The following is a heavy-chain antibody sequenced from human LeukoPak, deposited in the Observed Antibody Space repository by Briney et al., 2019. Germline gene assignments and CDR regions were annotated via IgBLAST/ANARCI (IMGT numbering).Heavy chain of an antibody. CDR1: GFTFSSYW. V-gene: IGHV3-7*01. CDR2: IKKDGSEK. J-gene: IGHJ4*02. Sequence: GGSLRLSCAASGFTFSSYWMSWVRQAPGKGLEWVADIKKDGSEKYYVDSVKGRFTVSRDNAKTSLYLQMNSLRAEDTAVYYCARHLSGITGYTYGRGIDYWGQGTLVTVSS. CDR3: ARHLSGITGYTYGRGIDY. D-gene: IGHD5-18*01.